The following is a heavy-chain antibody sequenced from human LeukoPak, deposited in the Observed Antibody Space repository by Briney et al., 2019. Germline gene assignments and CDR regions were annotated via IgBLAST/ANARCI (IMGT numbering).Heavy chain of an antibody. CDR3: ARTGIAARPTVWFDP. CDR1: GFTFSSYW. D-gene: IGHD6-6*01. V-gene: IGHV3-74*01. CDR2: INSDGSST. Sequence: GGSLRLSCAASGFTFSSYWMHWVRQAPGKGLVWVSHINSDGSSTNYADSVKGRFTISRDNAKNTLYLQMNSLRAEDTAVYYCARTGIAARPTVWFDPWGQGTLVTVSS. J-gene: IGHJ5*02.